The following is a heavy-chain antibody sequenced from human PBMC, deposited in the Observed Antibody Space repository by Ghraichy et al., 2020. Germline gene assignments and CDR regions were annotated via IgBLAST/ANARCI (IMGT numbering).Heavy chain of an antibody. CDR3: VRDGYMLNNNTWYNNDY. J-gene: IGHJ4*02. CDR2: INPNGGST. V-gene: IGHV1-46*01. CDR1: GYTFTNYY. D-gene: IGHD6-13*01. Sequence: ASVKVSCKASGYTFTNYYMHWVRQAPGQGLEWMGIINPNGGSTNYAQKFQGRVTMTRDTSTSTVYMKLSSLRSEDTAVYYCVRDGYMLNNNTWYNNDYWGQGTLVTVSS.